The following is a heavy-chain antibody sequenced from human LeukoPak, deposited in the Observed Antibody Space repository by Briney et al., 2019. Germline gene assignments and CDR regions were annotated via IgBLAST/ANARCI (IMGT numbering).Heavy chain of an antibody. D-gene: IGHD5-24*01. V-gene: IGHV3-23*01. J-gene: IGHJ3*02. CDR3: AKAGRDDYNIDAFDI. CDR1: AFTFTTDG. CDR2: IWGSGRST. Sequence: GGSLRLSCVASAFTFTTDGTSWVRHAPGKWLECVSGIWGSGRSTYYAGSVKGRFTISRDNSKNTLYLQMNSLRAEGTAVYFCAKAGRDDYNIDAFDIWGQGTMVTVSS.